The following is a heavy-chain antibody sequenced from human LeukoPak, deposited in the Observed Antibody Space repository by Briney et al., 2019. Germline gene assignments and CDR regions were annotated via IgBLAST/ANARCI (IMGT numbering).Heavy chain of an antibody. J-gene: IGHJ4*02. Sequence: ASVKVSCTVSGSSLTELSLYWVRQAPGKGLEWMGGFDVIDGETFYAQKFQGRVTMTEDSSADTAYMELRSLTSDDTALYYCAAGRPYSLLDYRGQGTLVTVSS. CDR2: FDVIDGET. CDR1: GSSLTELS. V-gene: IGHV1-24*01. CDR3: AAGRPYSLLDY. D-gene: IGHD5-18*01.